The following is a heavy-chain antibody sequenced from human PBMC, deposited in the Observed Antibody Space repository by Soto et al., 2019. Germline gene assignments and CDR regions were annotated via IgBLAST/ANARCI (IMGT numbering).Heavy chain of an antibody. CDR3: ARHPAAKGYYYYYGMDV. Sequence: AASVKVSCKATGCTFSSYAISWVRQAPGQGLEWMGGIIPIFGTANYAQKFQGRVTITADKSTNTAYMELSSLRSEDTAVYYCARHPAAKGYYYYYGMDVWGQGTTVTVSS. V-gene: IGHV1-69*06. D-gene: IGHD2-2*01. CDR1: GCTFSSYA. CDR2: IIPIFGTA. J-gene: IGHJ6*02.